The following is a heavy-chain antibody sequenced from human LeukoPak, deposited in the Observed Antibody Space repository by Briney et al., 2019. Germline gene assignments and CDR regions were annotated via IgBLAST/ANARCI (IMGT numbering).Heavy chain of an antibody. D-gene: IGHD6-13*01. Sequence: SETLSLTCAVYGGPFSGYYRSWIRQPPGKGLEWIGEINHSGSTNYNPSLKSRVTISVDTSKNQFSLKLSSVTAADTAVYYCARGRSEVAAAGTIGSDFDYWGQGTLVTVSS. V-gene: IGHV4-34*01. CDR3: ARGRSEVAAAGTIGSDFDY. CDR2: INHSGST. J-gene: IGHJ4*02. CDR1: GGPFSGYY.